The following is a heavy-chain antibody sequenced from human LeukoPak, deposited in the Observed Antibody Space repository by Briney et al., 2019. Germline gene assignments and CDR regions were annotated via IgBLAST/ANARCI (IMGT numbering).Heavy chain of an antibody. D-gene: IGHD1-26*01. CDR3: AKEKWESGWFDP. J-gene: IGHJ5*02. V-gene: IGHV3-30*18. CDR1: GFTFISYG. CDR2: ISYDGSNK. Sequence: GRSLRLSCAASGFTFISYGMHWVRQAPGKGLEWVAVISYDGSNKYYADSVKGRFTISRDNSKNTLYLQMNTLRAEDTAVYYCAKEKWESGWFDPWGQGTLVTVSS.